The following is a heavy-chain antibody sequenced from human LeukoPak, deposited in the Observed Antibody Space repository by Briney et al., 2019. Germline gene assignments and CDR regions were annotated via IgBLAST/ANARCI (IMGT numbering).Heavy chain of an antibody. Sequence: PGGSLRLSCAASGGTFSSYWMSWCRQAPGKGREGGANIKEDGSEKYYVDSVKGRFTISRDNAKNSLYLQMNSLRAEDTAVYYCARDGSGNRYYYSGMDVWGQGTTVTVSS. CDR3: ARDGSGNRYYYSGMDV. D-gene: IGHD2-15*01. CDR1: GGTFSSYW. J-gene: IGHJ6*02. V-gene: IGHV3-7*04. CDR2: IKEDGSEK.